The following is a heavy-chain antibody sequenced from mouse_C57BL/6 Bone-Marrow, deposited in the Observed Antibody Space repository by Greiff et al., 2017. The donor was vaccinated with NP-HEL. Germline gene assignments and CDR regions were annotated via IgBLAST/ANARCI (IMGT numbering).Heavy chain of an antibody. V-gene: IGHV1-4*01. J-gene: IGHJ4*01. CDR1: GYTFTSYT. CDR2: INPSSGYT. Sequence: VKLQESGAELARPGASVKMSCKASGYTFTSYTMHWVKQRPGQGLEWIGYINPSSGYTKYNQKFKDKATLTADKSSSTAYMQLSSLTSEDSAVYYCARGDLSGYYYAMDYWGQGTSVTVSS. D-gene: IGHD3-1*01. CDR3: ARGDLSGYYYAMDY.